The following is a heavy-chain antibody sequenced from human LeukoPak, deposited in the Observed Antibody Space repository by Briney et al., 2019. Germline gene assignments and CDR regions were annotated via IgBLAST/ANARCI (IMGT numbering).Heavy chain of an antibody. CDR2: INHSGST. D-gene: IGHD6-13*01. CDR1: GGSFSGYY. CDR3: ASSWYVY. J-gene: IGHJ4*02. V-gene: IGHV4-34*01. Sequence: SETLSLTCAVYGGSFSGYYWSWIRQPPGKGLEWIGEINHSGSTNYNPSRKSRVTISVDTSKNQFSLKLSSVTAADTAVYYCASSWYVYWGQGTLVTVSS.